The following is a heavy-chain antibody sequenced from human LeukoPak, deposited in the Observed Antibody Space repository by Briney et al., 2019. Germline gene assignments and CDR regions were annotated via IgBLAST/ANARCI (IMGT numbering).Heavy chain of an antibody. J-gene: IGHJ4*02. Sequence: PGGSLRLSCAASGFTFSSYWMHWVRQAPGKGLVWVSRINSDGSSTTYADSVRGRFTISRDNAKNTLYLQMNSLSAEDTAVYYCARALLSDSSVGLDYWGQGTLVTVSS. CDR2: INSDGSST. D-gene: IGHD3-22*01. CDR3: ARALLSDSSVGLDY. V-gene: IGHV3-74*01. CDR1: GFTFSSYW.